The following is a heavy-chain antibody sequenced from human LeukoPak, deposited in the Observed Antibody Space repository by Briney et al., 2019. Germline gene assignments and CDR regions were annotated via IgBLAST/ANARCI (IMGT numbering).Heavy chain of an antibody. V-gene: IGHV4-39*01. CDR1: GASISSNNYS. D-gene: IGHD3-10*01. CDR3: ARHIRGWRIHYYGSGSYSKRRGYFDL. J-gene: IGHJ2*01. Sequence: SETLSLTCTVSGASISSNNYSWDWIRQPPGKGLAWIGTINHSGSTNYNPSLKSRVTISVDTSKNQFSLKLSSVTAADTAVYYCARHIRGWRIHYYGSGSYSKRRGYFDLWGRSTLVTVSS. CDR2: INHSGST.